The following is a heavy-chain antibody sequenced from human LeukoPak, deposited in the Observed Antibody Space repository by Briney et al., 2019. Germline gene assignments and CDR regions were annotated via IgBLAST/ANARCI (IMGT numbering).Heavy chain of an antibody. D-gene: IGHD3-22*01. V-gene: IGHV3-11*03. Sequence: GGSLRLSCAASGFTFSDYYMSWTRQAPGKGLEWVSYIRGSGTYTNYADSVKGRFTISRDNAKNSLYLQMNSLRAEDTAVYYCSRHRVDSRSYYADFDCWGQGTLVTVYS. CDR1: GFTFSDYY. J-gene: IGHJ4*02. CDR3: SRHRVDSRSYYADFDC. CDR2: IRGSGTYT.